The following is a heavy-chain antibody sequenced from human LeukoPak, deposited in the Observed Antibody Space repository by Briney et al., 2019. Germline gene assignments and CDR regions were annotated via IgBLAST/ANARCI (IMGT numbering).Heavy chain of an antibody. J-gene: IGHJ4*02. Sequence: PGGSLRLSCAASGFTFSSYDMHWVRQPTGKGLEWVSAIGAAGDPYYPGSVKGRFTISRENAKDSLYLQMNSLRAGDTAVYYCARALSSGWYVFDYWGQGTLSPSPQ. CDR2: IGAAGDP. D-gene: IGHD6-19*01. CDR3: ARALSSGWYVFDY. V-gene: IGHV3-13*05. CDR1: GFTFSSYD.